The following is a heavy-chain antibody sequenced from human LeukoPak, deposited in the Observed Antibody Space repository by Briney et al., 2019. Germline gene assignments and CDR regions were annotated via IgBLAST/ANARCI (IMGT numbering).Heavy chain of an antibody. CDR3: ARSEVGALLRSDFDY. J-gene: IGHJ4*02. CDR1: GYTFTRYY. D-gene: IGHD1-26*01. V-gene: IGHV1-46*01. Sequence: GSVNVSCKASGYTFTRYYMHWVRQAPGQGLEWMGIINPSGGSTSYAQKFQGRVTMTSDTSTSTVYMEQSSLRSEDTAVYYCARSEVGALLRSDFDYWGQGTLVTVSS. CDR2: INPSGGST.